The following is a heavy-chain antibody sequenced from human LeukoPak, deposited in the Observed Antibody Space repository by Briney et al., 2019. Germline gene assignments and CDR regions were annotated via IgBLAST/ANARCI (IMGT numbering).Heavy chain of an antibody. CDR1: GFTVSSNY. CDR2: IKTDGSVQ. J-gene: IGHJ3*02. CDR3: AREKPAGASAFEI. Sequence: GGSLRLSCAASGFTVSSNYMSWVRQAPGKGLERVANIKTDGSVQNYLDSVRGRFTISRDNARNSLFLEMNNLRGDDTALYFCAREKPAGASAFEIWGQGTRVTVSS. V-gene: IGHV3-7*01.